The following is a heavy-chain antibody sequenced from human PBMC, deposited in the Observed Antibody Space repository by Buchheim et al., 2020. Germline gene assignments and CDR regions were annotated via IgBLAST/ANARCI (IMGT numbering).Heavy chain of an antibody. J-gene: IGHJ4*02. Sequence: QVQLQESGPGLVKPSQTLSLTCTVSGGSISSGSYYWSWIRQPAGKGLEWIGRIYTSGSTNYNPSLKSRVTISVDTSKNQFSLKLSSVTAADTAVYYCARVGSGWYEGEYFDYWGQGTL. D-gene: IGHD6-19*01. CDR2: IYTSGST. CDR3: ARVGSGWYEGEYFDY. CDR1: GGSISSGSYY. V-gene: IGHV4-61*02.